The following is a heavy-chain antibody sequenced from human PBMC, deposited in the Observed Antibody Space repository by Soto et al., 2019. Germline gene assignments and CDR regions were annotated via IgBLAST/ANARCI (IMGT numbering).Heavy chain of an antibody. J-gene: IGHJ4*02. CDR3: GKTHYAFWSGSSQF. CDR1: GFTFAGYA. D-gene: IGHD3-3*01. Sequence: EVQLLESGGGLVQPGGSLRLSCAASGFTFAGYAMSWVRQAPGKGLEWVAAISNSASGTYYADSVKGRFTISRDNSKNSLYLQLTSLRAEDTAVYSCGKTHYAFWSGSSQFRGQGTLVTVSS. V-gene: IGHV3-23*01. CDR2: ISNSASGT.